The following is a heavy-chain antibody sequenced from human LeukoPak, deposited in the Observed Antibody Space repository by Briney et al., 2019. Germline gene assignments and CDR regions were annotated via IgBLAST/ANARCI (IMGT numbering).Heavy chain of an antibody. Sequence: PGGSLRLSCAAPGFILSSHGMSWVRQAPGRRLEWVSTATSRGGTDYTDSVKGRFIISRDNSKNTLLLQMNSLRAEDTAVYYCATTRPYGTTWAGAFEDWGQGTPVTVSS. CDR3: ATTRPYGTTWAGAFED. V-gene: IGHV3-23*01. D-gene: IGHD6-19*01. CDR2: ATSRGGT. CDR1: GFILSSHG. J-gene: IGHJ4*01.